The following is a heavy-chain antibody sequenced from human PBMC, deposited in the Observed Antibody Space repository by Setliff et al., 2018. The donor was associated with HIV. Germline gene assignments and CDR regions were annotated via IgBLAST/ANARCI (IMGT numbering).Heavy chain of an antibody. CDR1: GDTLSIHP. D-gene: IGHD3-22*01. Sequence: ASVKVSCKTSGDTLSIHPISWVRQAPGRGLDWMGGIIPAFGTANYAQKFQDRVTITTDESTTTVFMELTGLRSEDTAVYYCARDLDSSGYGDAFDIWGQGTMVTVSS. J-gene: IGHJ3*02. V-gene: IGHV1-69*05. CDR3: ARDLDSSGYGDAFDI. CDR2: IIPAFGTA.